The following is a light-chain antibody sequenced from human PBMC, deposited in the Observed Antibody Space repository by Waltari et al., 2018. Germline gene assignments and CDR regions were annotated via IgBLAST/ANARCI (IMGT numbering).Light chain of an antibody. CDR2: DVS. CDR1: SSDVGTYNY. V-gene: IGLV2-11*01. CDR3: CSYAGSYTVI. Sequence: QSALTQPRSVSGSPGQSVTISCTGTSSDVGTYNYVSWYQQCPGKAPKLMIYDVSKRPTGVPERVSGSKSGNTASLTISGLQADDEADYYCCSYAGSYTVIFGGGTMVTVL. J-gene: IGLJ2*01.